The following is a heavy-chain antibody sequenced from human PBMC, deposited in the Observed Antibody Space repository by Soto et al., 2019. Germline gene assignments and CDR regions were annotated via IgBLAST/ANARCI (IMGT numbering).Heavy chain of an antibody. D-gene: IGHD6-13*01. CDR3: ARLTAYSSSPDASDV. V-gene: IGHV5-51*01. Sequence: GESLKISCKGSGYNFTSNWIGWVRQMPGKGLEWMGIVYPGDSDTRYSPSFQGQVTISADKSITTAYLQWRSLKASDTAMYYCARLTAYSSSPDASDVWGRGTMVTVSS. CDR2: VYPGDSDT. CDR1: GYNFTSNW. J-gene: IGHJ3*01.